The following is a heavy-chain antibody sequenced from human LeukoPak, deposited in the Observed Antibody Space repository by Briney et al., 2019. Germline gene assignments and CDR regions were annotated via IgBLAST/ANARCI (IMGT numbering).Heavy chain of an antibody. Sequence: GGSLRLSCAASGFTFSSYGMSWVRQAPGKGLEWVSAISGSGGSTYYADSVKGRFTISRDNSKNTLYLQMNSLRAEDTAVYYCAKMVRVATTNWYFDLWGRGTLVTVSS. CDR3: AKMVRVATTNWYFDL. CDR1: GFTFSSYG. J-gene: IGHJ2*01. D-gene: IGHD5-24*01. V-gene: IGHV3-23*01. CDR2: ISGSGGST.